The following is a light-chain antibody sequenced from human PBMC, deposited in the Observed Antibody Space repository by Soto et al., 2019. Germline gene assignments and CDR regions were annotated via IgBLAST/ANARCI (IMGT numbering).Light chain of an antibody. CDR3: QQYINWPPYT. Sequence: EIVMTQSPATLSVSPGERATLSCRASQSVSTNLAWYQQNPGQAPRRLIYGASTRATGVPARFSGSGSGTDFTLTISSLQSEDFAVYYCQQYINWPPYTFGQGTKLEIK. CDR1: QSVSTN. J-gene: IGKJ2*01. V-gene: IGKV3-15*01. CDR2: GAS.